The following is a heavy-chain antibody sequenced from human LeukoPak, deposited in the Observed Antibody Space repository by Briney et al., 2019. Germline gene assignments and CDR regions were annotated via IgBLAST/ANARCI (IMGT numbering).Heavy chain of an antibody. CDR1: GFTVSSNS. CDR2: ISSSSSYI. J-gene: IGHJ4*02. D-gene: IGHD3-22*01. CDR3: ARDMATMIAFDY. Sequence: GGSLRLSCTVSGFTVSSNSMSWVRQAPGKGLEWVSSISSSSSYIYYADSVKGRFTISRDNAKNSLYLQMNSLRAEDTAVYYCARDMATMIAFDYWGQGTLVTVSS. V-gene: IGHV3-21*01.